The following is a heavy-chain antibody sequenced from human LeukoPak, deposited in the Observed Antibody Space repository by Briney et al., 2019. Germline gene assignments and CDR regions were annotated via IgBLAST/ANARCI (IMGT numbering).Heavy chain of an antibody. CDR1: GGSFSGYY. V-gene: IGHV4-34*01. J-gene: IGHJ4*02. CDR2: INHSGST. D-gene: IGHD3-10*01. CDR3: ARDRGNYFDY. Sequence: SETLSLTCAVYGGSFSGYYWSWIRQPPGKGLEWIGEINHSGSTNYNPSLKSRVTISVDTSKNHFSLKLSSVTAADTAVYFCARDRGNYFDYWGQGTLVTVSS.